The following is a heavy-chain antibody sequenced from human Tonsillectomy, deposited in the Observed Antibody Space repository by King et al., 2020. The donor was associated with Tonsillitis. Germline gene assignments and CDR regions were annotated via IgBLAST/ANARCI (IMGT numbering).Heavy chain of an antibody. CDR3: EKDIYGAIASTHHDFGI. D-gene: IGHD2-21*01. V-gene: IGHV3-9*01. CDR1: GFTFDDYA. Sequence: VQLVESGGGLVQPGRSLRLSCAASGFTFDDYAMHRVRHAPGKGLEWVSGISWNSGNIGYADSVQGRFTISRDNAENSLYLQMNSLRAADTALYYCEKDIYGAIASTHHDFGIWRQGTLVPFSS. CDR2: ISWNSGNI. J-gene: IGHJ4*02.